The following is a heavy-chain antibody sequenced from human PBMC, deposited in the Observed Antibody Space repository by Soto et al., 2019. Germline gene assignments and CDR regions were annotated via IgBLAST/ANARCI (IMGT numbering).Heavy chain of an antibody. CDR3: ASGYCGGDCYDDAFDI. J-gene: IGHJ3*02. V-gene: IGHV3-21*01. Sequence: AGGSLRLSCAASGSTFSSYSMNWVRQAPGKGLEWVSSISSSSSYIYYADSVKGRFTISRDNAKNSLYLQMNSLRAEDTAVYYCASGYCGGDCYDDAFDIWGQGTMVTVSS. D-gene: IGHD2-21*02. CDR1: GSTFSSYS. CDR2: ISSSSSYI.